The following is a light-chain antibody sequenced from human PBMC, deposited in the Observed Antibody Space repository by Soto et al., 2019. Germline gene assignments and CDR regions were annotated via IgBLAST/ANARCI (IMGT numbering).Light chain of an antibody. CDR3: QQYDNLPLT. Sequence: DIPMSQSPSSLSASVEDRVTITCRASQSISNGLAWYQQKPGKAPKLLIYDASNLETGVPSRFSGSGSGTGFTFTISSLQPEDIATYYCQQYDNLPLTFGGGTKVDIK. J-gene: IGKJ4*01. CDR1: QSISNG. V-gene: IGKV1-33*01. CDR2: DAS.